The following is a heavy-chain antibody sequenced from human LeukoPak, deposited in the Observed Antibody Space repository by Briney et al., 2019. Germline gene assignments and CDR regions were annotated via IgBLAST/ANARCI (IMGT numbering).Heavy chain of an antibody. CDR1: GGSISSYY. CDR3: ARKRFVVVVPAAIAGGKNWFDP. V-gene: IGHV4-59*12. CDR2: IYYSGST. J-gene: IGHJ5*02. D-gene: IGHD2-2*01. Sequence: SETLSLTCTVSGGSISSYYWSWIRQPPGKGLEWIGYIYYSGSTNYNPSLKSRVTISVDTSKNQFSLKLSSVTAADTAVYYCARKRFVVVVPAAIAGGKNWFDPWGQGTLVTVSS.